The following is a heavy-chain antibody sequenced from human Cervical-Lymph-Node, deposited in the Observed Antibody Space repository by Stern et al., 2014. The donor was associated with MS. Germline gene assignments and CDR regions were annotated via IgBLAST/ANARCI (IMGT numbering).Heavy chain of an antibody. Sequence: EVQLVQSGAEVKKPGGSLKISCKGSGYSFTSYWIGWVRQMPGKGLEWMGIIYPDDSDTRYSPSFQGQVIISADKSISTAYLQWISLKASDTAIYYCARLFSGNYSRCFDPWGQGTLVTVSS. CDR3: ARLFSGNYSRCFDP. CDR2: IYPDDSDT. D-gene: IGHD3-10*01. V-gene: IGHV5-51*01. J-gene: IGHJ5*02. CDR1: GYSFTSYW.